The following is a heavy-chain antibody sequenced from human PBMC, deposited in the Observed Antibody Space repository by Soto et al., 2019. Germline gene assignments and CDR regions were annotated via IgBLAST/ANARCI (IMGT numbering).Heavy chain of an antibody. Sequence: PGGSLRLSCAASGFTFDSYWMSWVRQAPGRGLEWLANIKEDGSEASYVDSVKGRFTISRDNAEKSLFLQMNSLTVEDTAVYYCVRGPHRAASCAHWGQGTLVTVSS. CDR2: IKEDGSEA. J-gene: IGHJ4*02. V-gene: IGHV3-7*05. D-gene: IGHD2-21*01. CDR1: GFTFDSYW. CDR3: VRGPHRAASCAH.